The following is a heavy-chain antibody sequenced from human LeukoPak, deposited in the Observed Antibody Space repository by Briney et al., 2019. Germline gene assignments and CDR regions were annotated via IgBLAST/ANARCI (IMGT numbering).Heavy chain of an antibody. CDR2: IIPILGIA. Sequence: SVKVSCKASGGTFSRYAISWVRQAPGQGLEWMGRIIPILGIANYAQKFQGRVTITADKSTSTAYMGLSSLRSEDTAVYYCARVLGYCSSTSCLPWFDPWGQGTLVTVSS. CDR1: GGTFSRYA. D-gene: IGHD2-2*01. V-gene: IGHV1-69*04. J-gene: IGHJ5*02. CDR3: ARVLGYCSSTSCLPWFDP.